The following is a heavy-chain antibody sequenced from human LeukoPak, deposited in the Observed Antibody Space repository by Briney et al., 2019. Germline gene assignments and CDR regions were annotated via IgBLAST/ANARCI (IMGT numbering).Heavy chain of an antibody. CDR3: ASPTAAKGLYYFDY. D-gene: IGHD2-2*01. Sequence: PSETLSLTCTVSGGSISSGSYYWSWIRQPAGKGLEWIGRIYTSGSTNYNPSLKSRVTISVDTSKNQFSLRLSSVTAADTAVYYCASPTAAKGLYYFDYWGQGTLVSVSS. CDR2: IYTSGST. V-gene: IGHV4-61*02. J-gene: IGHJ4*02. CDR1: GGSISSGSYY.